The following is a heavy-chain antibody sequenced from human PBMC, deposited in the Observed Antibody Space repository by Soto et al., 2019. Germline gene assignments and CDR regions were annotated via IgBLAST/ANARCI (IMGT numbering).Heavy chain of an antibody. CDR3: VREERIEDPQLDY. J-gene: IGHJ4*02. CDR1: GGAIKSSDYR. V-gene: IGHV4-30-4*01. CDR2: IHNSGTS. Sequence: KPSETLSLTCTVSGGAIKSSDYRWSWTRQSPAKGLEWIGYIHNSGTSFYNPSLRGRVTVTLDTSRSQFSLTLASVTAADTAVYYCVREERIEDPQLDYWGQGSAVTVSS.